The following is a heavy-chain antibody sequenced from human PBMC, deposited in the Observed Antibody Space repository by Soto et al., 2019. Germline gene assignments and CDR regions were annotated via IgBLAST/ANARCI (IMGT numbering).Heavy chain of an antibody. D-gene: IGHD3-16*02. J-gene: IGHJ4*02. CDR1: GYTFTSYY. Sequence: ASVKVSCKASGYTFTSYYMHWVRQAPGQGLEWMGIINPSGGSTSYAQKFQGRVTMTRDTSTSTVYMELSSLRSEDTAVYYCARDMINIWGSYRYGYFDYWGQGTLVTVSS. V-gene: IGHV1-46*03. CDR3: ARDMINIWGSYRYGYFDY. CDR2: INPSGGST.